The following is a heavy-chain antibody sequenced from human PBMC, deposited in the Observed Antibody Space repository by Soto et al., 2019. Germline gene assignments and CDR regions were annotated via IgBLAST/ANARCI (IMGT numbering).Heavy chain of an antibody. Sequence: ASVKVSCKASGYTFTSYGISWVRQAPGQGLEWMGWISAYNGNTNYAQKLQGRVTMTTDTSTSTAYMELRSLRSDDTAVYYCALVCSSTSCPMYYYYYGMDVWGQGTTVTVS. V-gene: IGHV1-18*01. D-gene: IGHD2-2*01. CDR1: GYTFTSYG. CDR2: ISAYNGNT. J-gene: IGHJ6*02. CDR3: ALVCSSTSCPMYYYYYGMDV.